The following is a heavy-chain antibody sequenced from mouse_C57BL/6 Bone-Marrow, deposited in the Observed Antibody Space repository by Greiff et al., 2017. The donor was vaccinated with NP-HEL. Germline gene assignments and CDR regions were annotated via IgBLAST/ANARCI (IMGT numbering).Heavy chain of an antibody. Sequence: QVHVKQPGAELVKPGASVKLSCKASGYTFTSYWMQWVKQRPGQGLEWIGEIDPSDSYTNYNQKFKGKATLTVDTSSSTAYMQLSSLTSEDSAVYYCARLGLYAMDYWGQGTSVTVSS. CDR3: ARLGLYAMDY. CDR2: IDPSDSYT. D-gene: IGHD4-1*01. CDR1: GYTFTSYW. J-gene: IGHJ4*01. V-gene: IGHV1-50*01.